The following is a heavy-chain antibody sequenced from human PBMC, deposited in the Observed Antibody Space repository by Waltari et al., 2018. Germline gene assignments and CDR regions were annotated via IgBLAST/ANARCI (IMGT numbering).Heavy chain of an antibody. J-gene: IGHJ4*02. D-gene: IGHD6-19*01. V-gene: IGHV4-38-2*01. CDR3: RVGMAVADY. CDR2: IYHRAIT. Sequence: QVQLQESGPGLVKPSETLSLTCAVSGYSISSGYYWGWIRQPPGKGLEWIGSIYHRAITYYNPSRKSRVTISVDTSKNQFSLKLSSVTAADTAVYYCRVGMAVADYWGQGTLVTVSS. CDR1: GYSISSGYY.